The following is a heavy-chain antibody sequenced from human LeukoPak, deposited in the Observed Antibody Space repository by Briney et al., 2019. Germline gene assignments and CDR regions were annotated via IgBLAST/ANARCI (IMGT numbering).Heavy chain of an antibody. CDR1: GFTFSSYA. Sequence: GGSLRLSCAASGFTFSSYAMHWVRQAPGKGLEWVAVISYDGSNKYYADSVKGRFTISRDNSKNTLYLQMNSLRAEDTAVYYCARERDGYGDFDYWGQGTLVTVSS. V-gene: IGHV3-30*04. CDR2: ISYDGSNK. CDR3: ARERDGYGDFDY. J-gene: IGHJ4*02. D-gene: IGHD4-17*01.